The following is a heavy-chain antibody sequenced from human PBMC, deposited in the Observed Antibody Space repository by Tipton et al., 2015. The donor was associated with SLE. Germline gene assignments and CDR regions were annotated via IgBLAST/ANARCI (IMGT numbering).Heavy chain of an antibody. Sequence: TLSLTCAVYGGSFSGYYWSWSRQPPGKGLEWIGEINHSGSTNYNPALKSRVTISVDTSKNQFSLKLSSVTAADTAVYYCARDGSSWGFDYWGQGTLVTVSS. CDR1: GGSFSGYY. CDR2: INHSGST. V-gene: IGHV4-34*01. CDR3: ARDGSSWGFDY. J-gene: IGHJ4*02. D-gene: IGHD6-13*01.